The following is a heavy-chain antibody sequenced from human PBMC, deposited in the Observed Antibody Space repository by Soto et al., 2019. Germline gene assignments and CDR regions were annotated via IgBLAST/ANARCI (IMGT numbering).Heavy chain of an antibody. CDR1: GFTFSSYA. CDR3: ARETGYCSGGSCYSEWFDP. V-gene: IGHV3-30-3*01. CDR2: ISYDGSNK. D-gene: IGHD2-15*01. Sequence: QVQLVESGGGVVQPGRSLRLSCAASGFTFSSYAMHWVRQAPGKGLEWVAVISYDGSNKYYADSVKGRFTISRDNSKNTLYRQMNSLRAEDTAVYYCARETGYCSGGSCYSEWFDPWGQGTLVTVSS. J-gene: IGHJ5*02.